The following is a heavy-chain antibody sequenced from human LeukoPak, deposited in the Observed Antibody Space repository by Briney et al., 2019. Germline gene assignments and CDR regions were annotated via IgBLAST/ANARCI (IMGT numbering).Heavy chain of an antibody. CDR1: GFTFRSYA. V-gene: IGHV3-23*01. Sequence: GGSLRLSCAASGFTFRSYAMSWVRQAPGKGLEWVSTISDSSGSTYYADSVKGRFTISRDNSKNTLYLQMNSLRAEDTAIYYCAKDQVHYYDSSGYYPRIYYYYGMDVWGQGTTVTVSS. J-gene: IGHJ6*02. D-gene: IGHD3-22*01. CDR2: ISDSSGST. CDR3: AKDQVHYYDSSGYYPRIYYYYGMDV.